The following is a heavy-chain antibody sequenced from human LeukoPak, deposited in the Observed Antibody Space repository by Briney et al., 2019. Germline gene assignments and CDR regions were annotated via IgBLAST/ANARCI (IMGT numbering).Heavy chain of an antibody. CDR2: ISSSSSTM. Sequence: GGSLRLSCAASGFTFSAYSMNWVRQAPGKGLEWVSYISSSSSTMYYADSVKGRFTISRDNAKNSLYLQMNSLKAEDTAVYYCARDRPYYYDSSGYYYFDYWGQGTLVTVSS. V-gene: IGHV3-48*01. D-gene: IGHD3-22*01. CDR3: ARDRPYYYDSSGYYYFDY. CDR1: GFTFSAYS. J-gene: IGHJ4*02.